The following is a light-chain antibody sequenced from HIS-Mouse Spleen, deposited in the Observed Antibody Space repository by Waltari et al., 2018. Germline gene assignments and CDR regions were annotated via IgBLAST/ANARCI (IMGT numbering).Light chain of an antibody. CDR2: EDS. CDR3: YSTDSSGNHRV. Sequence: SYELTQPPSVSVSPGQTARITCYGDALPKKNAYLYQQKSGQAPVLVIYEDSKRPSGIPERFSGSSSGTMATLTISGAQVEDEADYYCYSTDSSGNHRVFGGGTKLTVL. CDR1: ALPKKN. J-gene: IGLJ2*01. V-gene: IGLV3-10*01.